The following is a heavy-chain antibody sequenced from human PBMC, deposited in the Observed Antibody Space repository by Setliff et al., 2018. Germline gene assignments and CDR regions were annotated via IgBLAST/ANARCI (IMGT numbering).Heavy chain of an antibody. CDR1: GGSFSGYY. D-gene: IGHD3-3*01. CDR2: INHSGST. Sequence: PSETLSLTCAVYGGSFSGYYWSWIRQPPGKGLEWIGEINHSGSTNYNPSLKSRVTISVDTSKNQFSLKLSSVTAADTAVYYCARSPITIFGVVLHPLDYWG. J-gene: IGHJ4*01. CDR3: ARSPITIFGVVLHPLDY. V-gene: IGHV4-34*01.